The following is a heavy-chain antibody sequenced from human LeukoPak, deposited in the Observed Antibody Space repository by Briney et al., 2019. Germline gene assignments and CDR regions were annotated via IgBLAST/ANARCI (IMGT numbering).Heavy chain of an antibody. J-gene: IGHJ3*02. D-gene: IGHD3-16*01. CDR1: GFTFSSYW. CDR2: IKQDESEK. V-gene: IGHV3-7*01. CDR3: ARIMITFGGPGGFDT. Sequence: GGSLRLSCAASGFTFSSYWMSWVRQAPGKGLEWVANIKQDESEKNYVDSVKGRFTISRDNAKNSLYLQMNSLRAEDTAVYYCARIMITFGGPGGFDTWGQGTMVTVSS.